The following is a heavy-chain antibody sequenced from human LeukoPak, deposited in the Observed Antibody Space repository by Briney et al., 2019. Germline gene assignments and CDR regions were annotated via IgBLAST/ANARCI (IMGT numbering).Heavy chain of an antibody. CDR2: IYHSGST. CDR3: ARLSLKVLEWSPTKGKETHYFDY. CDR1: TYSISSAYY. Sequence: SSETLSLTCSVSTYSISSAYYWGWIRPPPGKGLQWIGSIYHSGSTSYNPSLKSRVTISVDTSKNQFSLKLSSVTAADTAVYYCARLSLKVLEWSPTKGKETHYFDYWGQGTLVTVSS. J-gene: IGHJ4*02. D-gene: IGHD3-3*01. V-gene: IGHV4-38-2*02.